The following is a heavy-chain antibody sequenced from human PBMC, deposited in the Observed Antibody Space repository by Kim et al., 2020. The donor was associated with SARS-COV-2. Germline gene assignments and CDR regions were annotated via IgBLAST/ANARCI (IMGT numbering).Heavy chain of an antibody. CDR2: IDPSDSYT. J-gene: IGHJ4*02. Sequence: GESLKISCKGSGYSFTSYWISWVRQMPGKGLEWMGRIDPSDSYTNYSPSFQGHVTISADKSISTAYLQWSSLKASDTAMYYCARQNSGYDWHFDYWGQGTLVTVSS. CDR1: GYSFTSYW. D-gene: IGHD5-12*01. CDR3: ARQNSGYDWHFDY. V-gene: IGHV5-10-1*01.